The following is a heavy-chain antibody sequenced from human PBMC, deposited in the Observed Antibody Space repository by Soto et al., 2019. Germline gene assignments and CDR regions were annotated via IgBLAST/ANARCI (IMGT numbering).Heavy chain of an antibody. CDR3: WRDGSYYSLLGGYFPSRNGIGG. J-gene: IGHJ6*02. Sequence: QVQVVESGGGVVQPGRSLRLSCAASGFTFSSFGMHWVRQAPGKGLEWVSLIWYDGSKKSYGDSVKGRFTISRDNSRNSVFLQMNRLKAHDPGGYFCWRDGSYYSLLGGYFPSRNGIGGWGQGTTVTVSS. CDR1: GFTFSSFG. D-gene: IGHD3-3*01. V-gene: IGHV3-33*01. CDR2: IWYDGSKK.